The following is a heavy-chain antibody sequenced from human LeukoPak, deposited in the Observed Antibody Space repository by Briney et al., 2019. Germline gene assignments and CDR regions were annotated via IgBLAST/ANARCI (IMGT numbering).Heavy chain of an antibody. CDR3: ARDSTAYGDYWAFYYYYGMDV. D-gene: IGHD4-17*01. CDR1: GGTFSSYA. CDR2: IIPIFGTA. J-gene: IGHJ6*02. V-gene: IGHV1-69*13. Sequence: ASVKVSCKASGGTFSSYAISWVRQAPGQGLEWMGGIIPIFGTANYAQKFQGRVTITADESTSTAYMELSSLRSEDTAVYYCARDSTAYGDYWAFYYYYGMDVWGQGTTVTVSS.